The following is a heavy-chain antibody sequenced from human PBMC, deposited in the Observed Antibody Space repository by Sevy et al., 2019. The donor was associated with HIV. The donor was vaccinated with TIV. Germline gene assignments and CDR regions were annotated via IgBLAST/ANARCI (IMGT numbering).Heavy chain of an antibody. CDR3: ARANAETTRGDYFDS. Sequence: ASVKVSCKPSGGTFSNYGINWVRQAPGQGLEWMGGITPFFGTSSYAEKFQGRLTITSDESTSAAHMELNSLTSEDTAIYYCARANAETTRGDYFDSWGQGTLVTVSS. D-gene: IGHD4-17*01. CDR1: GGTFSNYG. J-gene: IGHJ4*02. CDR2: ITPFFGTS. V-gene: IGHV1-69*13.